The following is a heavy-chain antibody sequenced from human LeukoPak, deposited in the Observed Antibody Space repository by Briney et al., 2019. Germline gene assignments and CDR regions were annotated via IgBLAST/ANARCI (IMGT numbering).Heavy chain of an antibody. CDR1: GYSFTSYW. J-gene: IGHJ4*02. Sequence: GESLKISCKGSGYSFTSYWIGWVRQMPGKGLELMGIIYPGDSDTRYSPSFQGQVTISADKSISTAYLQWSSLKASDTAMYYCARFPRCTNGVCYRYFDYWGQGTLVTVSS. CDR2: IYPGDSDT. V-gene: IGHV5-51*01. D-gene: IGHD2-8*01. CDR3: ARFPRCTNGVCYRYFDY.